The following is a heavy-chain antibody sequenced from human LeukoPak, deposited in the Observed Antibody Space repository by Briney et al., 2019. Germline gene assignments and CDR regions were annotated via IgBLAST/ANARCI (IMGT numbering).Heavy chain of an antibody. D-gene: IGHD1-14*01. CDR1: GNTFTSYY. CDR3: ARSSGRSPNRDYMDV. V-gene: IGHV1-46*01. Sequence: ASVKVSCKASGNTFTSYYMHWVRQAPGQGLEWMGIINPSGGSTGYAQKFQGRVTMTRDTSTGTVYMELSSLRSDDTAVYYCARSSGRSPNRDYMDVWGKGTTVTISS. CDR2: INPSGGST. J-gene: IGHJ6*03.